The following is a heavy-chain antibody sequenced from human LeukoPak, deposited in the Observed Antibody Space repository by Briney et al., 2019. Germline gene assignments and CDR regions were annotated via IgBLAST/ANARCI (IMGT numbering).Heavy chain of an antibody. CDR3: ARRRDLYSGSYYPFDY. Sequence: GESLKISCKVSGYNFPTYWIGWVRQMPGKGLEWMGIINPGDPDTRYSPSFQGQVTISADKSISTAYLQWSSLKASDTAMYYCARRRDLYSGSYYPFDYWGQGTLVTVSS. CDR2: INPGDPDT. CDR1: GYNFPTYW. V-gene: IGHV5-51*01. D-gene: IGHD1-26*01. J-gene: IGHJ4*02.